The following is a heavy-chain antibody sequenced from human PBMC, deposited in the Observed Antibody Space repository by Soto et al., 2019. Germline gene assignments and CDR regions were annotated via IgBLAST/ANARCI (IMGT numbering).Heavy chain of an antibody. J-gene: IGHJ6*02. CDR3: AKDLLHICSGGSCYSTYGMDV. V-gene: IGHV3-30*18. CDR2: ISYDGSNK. D-gene: IGHD2-15*01. Sequence: QPGGSLRLSCAASGFTFSSYGMHWVRQAPGKGLEWVAVISYDGSNKYYADSVKGRFTISRDNSKNTLYLQMNSLRAEDTAVYYCAKDLLHICSGGSCYSTYGMDVWGQGTTVTVSS. CDR1: GFTFSSYG.